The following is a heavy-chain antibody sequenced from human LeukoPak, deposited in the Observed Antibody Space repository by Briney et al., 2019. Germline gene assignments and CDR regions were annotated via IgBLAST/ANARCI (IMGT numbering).Heavy chain of an antibody. V-gene: IGHV3-48*04. D-gene: IGHD3-22*01. CDR2: ISSSSSTI. CDR1: GFTFSSYS. CDR3: AKGSAYDSSGSWFDP. J-gene: IGHJ5*02. Sequence: GGSLRLSCAASGFTFSSYSMNWVRQAPGKGLEWVSYISSSSSTIYYADSVKGRFTISRDNAKNSLYLQMNSLRAEDTALYYCAKGSAYDSSGSWFDPWGQGTLVTVSS.